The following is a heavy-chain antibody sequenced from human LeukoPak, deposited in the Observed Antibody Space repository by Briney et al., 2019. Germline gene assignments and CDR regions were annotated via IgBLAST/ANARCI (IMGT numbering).Heavy chain of an antibody. CDR3: ARQEYCSGGSCYTWFDP. V-gene: IGHV5-51*01. J-gene: IGHJ5*02. Sequence: GESLKISCKGSGYSINNYWIGWVRQMPGKGLEWMGVIYPADSDIRYSPSFQGQVTISADKPISTAYLQRSSLKASDTAMYYCARQEYCSGGSCYTWFDPWGQGTLVIVSS. CDR1: GYSINNYW. D-gene: IGHD2-15*01. CDR2: IYPADSDI.